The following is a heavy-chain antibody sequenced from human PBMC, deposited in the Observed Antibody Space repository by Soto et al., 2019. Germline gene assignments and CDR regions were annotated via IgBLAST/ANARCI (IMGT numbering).Heavy chain of an antibody. V-gene: IGHV1-69*06. CDR1: GGTFSSYA. J-gene: IGHJ6*02. CDR2: IIPIFGTA. Sequence: SVKVSCKASGGTFSSYAISWVRQAPGQGLEWMGGIIPIFGTANYAQKFQGRVTITADKSTSTAYMELSSLRSEDTAVYYCARVAAAGTGAYYCYYGMDVWGQGTTVTVSS. D-gene: IGHD6-13*01. CDR3: ARVAAAGTGAYYCYYGMDV.